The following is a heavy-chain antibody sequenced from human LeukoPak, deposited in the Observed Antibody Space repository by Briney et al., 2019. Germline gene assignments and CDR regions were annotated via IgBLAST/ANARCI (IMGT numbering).Heavy chain of an antibody. D-gene: IGHD5-12*01. CDR1: GGSFSGYY. CDR2: INHSGST. Sequence: SETLSLTCAVYGGSFSGYYWSWIRQPPGKGLEWIGEINHSGSTNYNPSLKSRVTISVDTSKNQFSLKLSSVTAADTAVYYRARGLNSDMANDIVATIFDYWGQGTLVTVSS. J-gene: IGHJ4*02. V-gene: IGHV4-34*01. CDR3: ARGLNSDMANDIVATIFDY.